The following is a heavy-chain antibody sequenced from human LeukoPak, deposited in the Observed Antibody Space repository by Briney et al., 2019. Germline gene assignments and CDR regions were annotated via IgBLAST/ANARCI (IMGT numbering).Heavy chain of an antibody. CDR3: GRLSGSSGWYGRWFDP. CDR1: GGSLRIYY. Sequence: SETLSLTCTVSGGSLRIYYWRCLRHPPGKGRVWIAYIDHSASTNYNPSLKSRVTISVDTSKNQFSLKLSSVTAADTAVYYCGRLSGSSGWYGRWFDPWGQGTLVTVSS. CDR2: IDHSAST. V-gene: IGHV4-59*08. D-gene: IGHD6-19*01. J-gene: IGHJ5*02.